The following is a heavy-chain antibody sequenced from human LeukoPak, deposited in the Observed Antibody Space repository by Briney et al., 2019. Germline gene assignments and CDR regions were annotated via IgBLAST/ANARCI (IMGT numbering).Heavy chain of an antibody. CDR3: ARDQVDTDAFDI. CDR2: ISYSGNT. CDR1: GGSISSYY. D-gene: IGHD5-18*01. J-gene: IGHJ3*02. Sequence: SETLSLTCTVSGGSISSYYWSWIRQPPGKGLEWIGYISYSGNTNYNPSLKSRVTISVDTSKNQFSLKLSSVTAADTAMYYCARDQVDTDAFDIWGQGTMVTVSS. V-gene: IGHV4-59*01.